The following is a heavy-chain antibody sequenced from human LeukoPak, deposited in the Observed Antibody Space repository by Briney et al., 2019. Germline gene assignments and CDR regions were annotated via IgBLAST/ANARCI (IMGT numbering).Heavy chain of an antibody. Sequence: GGSLRLSCAASGFTFSCYAMSWVRHAPGKGLELVSAVSGSGANTYHSDSVRGRFTISRDNSKNTLHLQMNSLRAEDTAVFYCAREPRDCTGGTCHSGGGYYFEYWGQGILVTVSS. CDR1: GFTFSCYA. J-gene: IGHJ4*02. V-gene: IGHV3-23*01. CDR2: VSGSGANT. D-gene: IGHD2-8*02. CDR3: AREPRDCTGGTCHSGGGYYFEY.